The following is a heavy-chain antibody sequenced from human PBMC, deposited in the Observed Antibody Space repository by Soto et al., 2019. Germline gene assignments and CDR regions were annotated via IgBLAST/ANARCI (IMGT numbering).Heavy chain of an antibody. CDR2: ISYDGSNK. J-gene: IGHJ2*01. CDR3: ARDPSYGDYVHLYFDL. CDR1: GFTFSSYG. D-gene: IGHD4-17*01. V-gene: IGHV3-30*03. Sequence: QVQLVESGGGVVQPGRSLRLSCVASGFTFSSYGMHWVRQAPGKGLEWVAVISYDGSNKYYADSVKGRVTISRDNSKNTLYLQMNSLRAEDTAVYYCARDPSYGDYVHLYFDLWGRGTLVTVSS.